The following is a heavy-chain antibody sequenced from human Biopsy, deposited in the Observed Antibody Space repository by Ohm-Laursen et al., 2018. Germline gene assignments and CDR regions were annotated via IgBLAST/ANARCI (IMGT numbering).Heavy chain of an antibody. CDR3: ARLTGDPSY. D-gene: IGHD7-27*01. CDR2: IYYTGHT. CDR1: GGSIKSYY. J-gene: IGHJ4*02. Sequence: SQTLSLTWTVSGGSIKSYYWNWIRQSPGKGLEWIGFIYYTGHTNYNPSLKSRATISVDTSKNQFSLKVISVTAADTGVYYCARLTGDPSYWGQGILVTVSS. V-gene: IGHV4-59*01.